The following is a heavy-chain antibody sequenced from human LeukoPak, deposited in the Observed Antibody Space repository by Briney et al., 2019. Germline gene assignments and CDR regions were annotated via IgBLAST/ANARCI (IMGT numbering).Heavy chain of an antibody. CDR3: ARLHDILTGIDY. J-gene: IGHJ4*02. CDR1: GSRFTSYW. V-gene: IGHV5-51*01. Sequence: GASLKTSFKGSGSRFTSYWIGWGRPMPGKGLEWMGIIYPGDSDTRYSPSFQGQVTISADKSISTAYLQWSSLKASDTAMYYCARLHDILTGIDYWGQGTLVTVSS. CDR2: IYPGDSDT. D-gene: IGHD3-9*01.